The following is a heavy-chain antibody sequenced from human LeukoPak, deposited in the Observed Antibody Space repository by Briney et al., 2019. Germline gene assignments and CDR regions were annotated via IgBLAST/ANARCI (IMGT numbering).Heavy chain of an antibody. J-gene: IGHJ4*02. D-gene: IGHD3-22*01. CDR1: GGSISSGDYY. CDR3: ARAVEITMIVVVSHFDY. CDR2: IYYSGST. Sequence: PSETLSLTCTVSGGSISSGDYYWSWTRQPPGKGLEWIGSIYYSGSTYYNPSLKSRVTISVDTSKNQFSLKLSSVTAADTAVYYCARAVEITMIVVVSHFDYWGQGTLVTVST. V-gene: IGHV4-30-4*01.